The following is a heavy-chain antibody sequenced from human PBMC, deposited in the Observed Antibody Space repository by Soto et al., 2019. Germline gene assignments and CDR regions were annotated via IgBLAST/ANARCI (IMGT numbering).Heavy chain of an antibody. V-gene: IGHV4-30-4*01. CDR2: IYYSGST. CDR1: GGSISSGDYY. J-gene: IGHJ4*01. CDR3: PREGVHCSSTSCYTG. Sequence: SETLSLTCTVSGGSISSGDYYWSWIRQPPGKGLEWIGYIYYSGSTYYNPSLKSRVTISVDTSKNQFSLKLSSVTAADTAVYYCPREGVHCSSTSCYTGWGPGTLVTVSS. D-gene: IGHD2-2*02.